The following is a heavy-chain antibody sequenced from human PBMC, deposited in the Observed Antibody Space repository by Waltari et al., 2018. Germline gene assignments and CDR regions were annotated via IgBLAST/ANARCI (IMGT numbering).Heavy chain of an antibody. J-gene: IGHJ5*02. CDR2: VIPIFGTA. D-gene: IGHD2-8*01. Sequence: QVQLVQSGAEVKKPGSSVKVPCQASGGPFSRSAIRCVGQATSQGLEWTGGVIPIFGTANYAQKFQGRVTMTADESTSTAYMELSSLRSEDTAVYYCARANVLMVYATGGWFDPWGQGTLVTVSS. CDR3: ARANVLMVYATGGWFDP. V-gene: IGHV1-69*01. CDR1: GGPFSRSA.